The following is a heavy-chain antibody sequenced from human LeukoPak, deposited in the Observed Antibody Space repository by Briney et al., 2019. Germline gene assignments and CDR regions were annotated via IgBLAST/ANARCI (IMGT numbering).Heavy chain of an antibody. Sequence: PGGSLRLSCATSGFTFSHYWMTWVRQAPGKGLEWVANMNLDGREKCYEDSVRGRFTISRDNAKNSLYLQMNSLRAEDTAVYYCTCDLDRSDGLWGQGTMVTVSS. CDR1: GFTFSHYW. V-gene: IGHV3-7*01. D-gene: IGHD2-8*01. CDR2: MNLDGREK. CDR3: TCDLDRSDGL. J-gene: IGHJ3*01.